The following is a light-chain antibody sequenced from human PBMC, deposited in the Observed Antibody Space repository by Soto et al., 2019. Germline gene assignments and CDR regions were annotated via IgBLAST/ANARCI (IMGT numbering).Light chain of an antibody. CDR3: SSYTSSITLV. J-gene: IGLJ2*01. Sequence: QSALTQPPSVSGSPGQSVTISCTGTSSDIGSYNRVSWYQQPPGTAPKLMIYEVSNRPSGVPDRFSGSQSGNTASLTLSGLPAEDEADYYCSSYTSSITLVFGGGTKVTVL. CDR2: EVS. V-gene: IGLV2-18*02. CDR1: SSDIGSYNR.